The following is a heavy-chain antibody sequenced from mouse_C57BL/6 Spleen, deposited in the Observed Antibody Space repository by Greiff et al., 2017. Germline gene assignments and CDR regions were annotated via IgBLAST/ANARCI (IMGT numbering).Heavy chain of an antibody. J-gene: IGHJ4*01. CDR2: FSSGSSTI. V-gene: IGHV5-17*01. CDR1: GFTFGDYG. CDR3: AREGRDAMDY. Sequence: EVQVVESGGGLVKPGGSLILSCAAAGFTFGDYGMHWVRQAPEKGLEGVAYFSSGSSTIYYADTVKGRFTISRDNAKNTLCLQMTSLRSEDTAMYYCAREGRDAMDYWVQGTSVTVSS.